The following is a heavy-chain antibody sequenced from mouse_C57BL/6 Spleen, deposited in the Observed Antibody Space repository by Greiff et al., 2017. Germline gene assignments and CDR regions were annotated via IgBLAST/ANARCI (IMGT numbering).Heavy chain of an antibody. V-gene: IGHV1-69*01. D-gene: IGHD1-1*01. CDR1: GYTFTSYR. CDR2: FDPSDSYT. CDR3: AKGITTVVASYYFDY. Sequence: QVQLQQPGAELVMPGASVKLSCKASGYTFTSYRMHWVKQRPGQGLEWIGEFDPSDSYTNYNQKFKGKSTLPVDKSYSTAYMQLSRLTCEDSAVYYCAKGITTVVASYYFDYWGQGTTLTVSS. J-gene: IGHJ2*01.